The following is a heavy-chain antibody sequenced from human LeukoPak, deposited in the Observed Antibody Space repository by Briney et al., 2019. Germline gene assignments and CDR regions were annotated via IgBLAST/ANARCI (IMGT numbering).Heavy chain of an antibody. J-gene: IGHJ5*02. CDR2: INSDGINT. Sequence: GGSLRLSCAASGFTFSNYWMHWVRHAPGKGLVWVSRINSDGINTSYADSVKGRFTISRDNAKNTLHLQMNSLRAEDTAVYYCARDLGQYYDTSDNWFDPWGQGTLVTVSS. CDR1: GFTFSNYW. CDR3: ARDLGQYYDTSDNWFDP. V-gene: IGHV3-74*01. D-gene: IGHD3-22*01.